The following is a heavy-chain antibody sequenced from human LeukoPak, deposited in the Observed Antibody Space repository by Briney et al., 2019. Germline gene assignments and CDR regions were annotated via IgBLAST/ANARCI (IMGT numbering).Heavy chain of an antibody. D-gene: IGHD3-22*01. Sequence: SETLSLTCAVYGGSFSGYYWSWIRQPPGKGLEWIGEINHSGSTNYNPSLKSRVTISVDTSKNQSSLKLSSVTAADTAVYYCAAYYYDSSGSAPFDYWGQGTLVTVSS. V-gene: IGHV4-34*01. CDR2: INHSGST. CDR1: GGSFSGYY. J-gene: IGHJ4*02. CDR3: AAYYYDSSGSAPFDY.